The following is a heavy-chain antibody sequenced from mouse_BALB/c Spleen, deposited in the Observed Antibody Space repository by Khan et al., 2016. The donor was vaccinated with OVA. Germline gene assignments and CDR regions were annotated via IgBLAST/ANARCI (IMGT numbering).Heavy chain of an antibody. V-gene: IGHV5-6*01. CDR3: ASPLTGSFAY. CDR1: GFTFRNYG. Sequence: DVQLVESGGDLVKPGGSLKLSCAASGFTFRNYGMSWVRQIPEKRLEWVATINSEGSYTYYPDSVKGRFTISRNNAKNTLYLEMSSLKSDDSAMYYVASPLTGSFAYWGQGTLVTVFA. D-gene: IGHD4-1*01. CDR2: INSEGSYT. J-gene: IGHJ3*01.